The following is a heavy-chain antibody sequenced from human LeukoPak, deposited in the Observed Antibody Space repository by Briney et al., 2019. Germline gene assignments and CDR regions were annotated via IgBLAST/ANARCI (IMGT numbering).Heavy chain of an antibody. CDR2: IYHSGST. V-gene: IGHV4-30-2*01. Sequence: SETLSLTCAVSGGSISSGGYSWSWIRQPPGKGLEWIGYIYHSGSTYYNPSLKSRVTISVDRSKNQFSLKLSSVTAADTAVYYCARDSYGSGTLDYWGQGTLVTVSS. CDR3: ARDSYGSGTLDY. CDR1: GGSISSGGYS. D-gene: IGHD3-10*01. J-gene: IGHJ4*02.